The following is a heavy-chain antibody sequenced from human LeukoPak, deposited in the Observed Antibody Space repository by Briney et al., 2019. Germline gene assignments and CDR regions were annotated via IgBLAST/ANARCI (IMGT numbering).Heavy chain of an antibody. J-gene: IGHJ4*02. CDR1: GFTFSNYA. D-gene: IGHD3-22*01. Sequence: PSGGSLRLSCAASGFTFSNYAMSWVRQGPGKGLEWVSTISESGGGTHYADPVKGRFSISRDNSKNTVFLQMNSLRAEDTAVYYCAQAHFYDNGYWGQGTLVTVSS. CDR2: ISESGGGT. V-gene: IGHV3-23*01. CDR3: AQAHFYDNGY.